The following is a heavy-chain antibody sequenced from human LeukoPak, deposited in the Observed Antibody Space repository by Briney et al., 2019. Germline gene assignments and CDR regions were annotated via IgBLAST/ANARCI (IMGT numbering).Heavy chain of an antibody. CDR1: GGSISSYY. V-gene: IGHV4-59*01. CDR3: ARRYYYDSSGYYSDAFDI. Sequence: SETLSLTCTVSGGSISSYYWSWIRQPPGKGLEWIGYIYYSGSTNYNPSLKSRVTISVDTSKNQFSLKLSSVTAADTAVYYCARRYYYDSSGYYSDAFDIWGQGTMVTVSS. CDR2: IYYSGST. D-gene: IGHD3-22*01. J-gene: IGHJ3*02.